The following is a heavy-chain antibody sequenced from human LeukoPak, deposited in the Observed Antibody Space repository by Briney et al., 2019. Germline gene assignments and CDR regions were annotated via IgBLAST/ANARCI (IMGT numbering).Heavy chain of an antibody. D-gene: IGHD5-24*01. Sequence: GGSLRLSCTASGLTFSSAWMSWVRQAPGKGLEWIGHIRGKADGGTPDYAAPVKGKFTISRDNSKSTLFLQMDSLQIEDTAVYYCTTARRASSSLDYWGQGTLVTVSS. CDR2: IRGKADGGTP. V-gene: IGHV3-15*01. CDR1: GLTFSSAW. CDR3: TTARRASSSLDY. J-gene: IGHJ4*02.